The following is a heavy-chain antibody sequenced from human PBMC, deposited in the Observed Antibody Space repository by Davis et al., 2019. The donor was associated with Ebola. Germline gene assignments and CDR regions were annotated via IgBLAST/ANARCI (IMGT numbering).Heavy chain of an antibody. Sequence: SETLSLTCAVYGGSFSGYYWSWIRQPPGKGLEWIGEINHSGSTNYNPSLKSRVTISVDTSKNQFSLKLSSVTAADTAVYYCARYWYSMIVVVTYRGAFDIWGQGTMVTVSS. D-gene: IGHD3-22*01. CDR3: ARYWYSMIVVVTYRGAFDI. J-gene: IGHJ3*02. V-gene: IGHV4-34*01. CDR1: GGSFSGYY. CDR2: INHSGST.